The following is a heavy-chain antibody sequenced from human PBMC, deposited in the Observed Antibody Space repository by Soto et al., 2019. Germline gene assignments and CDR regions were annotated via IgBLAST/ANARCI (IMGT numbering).Heavy chain of an antibody. J-gene: IGHJ4*02. Sequence: GGSLRLSCAASGFTFSSSLMSWVRQAPGKGLEWVATIKEDGSDKYYEDSMEGRFTISRDNAKNSLYRQMNSLRVEDTAVYYYAKGGGRFEYWGQEPRVPVSS. V-gene: IGHV3-7*01. CDR1: GFTFSSSL. CDR2: IKEDGSDK. D-gene: IGHD3-16*01. CDR3: AKGGGRFEY.